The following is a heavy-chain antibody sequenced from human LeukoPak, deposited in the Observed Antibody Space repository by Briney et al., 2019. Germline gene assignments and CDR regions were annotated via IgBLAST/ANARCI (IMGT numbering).Heavy chain of an antibody. CDR2: INQDGTEK. Sequence: GGSPRLSCAASGFTFTTYWMTWVRQAPGKGLEWVASINQDGTEKYYVDSVKGRFTISRDNAKNTLDLQMKSLRSEDSAVYYCAREGGTGRTSIDYWGQGALVTVSS. D-gene: IGHD7-27*01. CDR3: AREGGTGRTSIDY. V-gene: IGHV3-7*01. CDR1: GFTFTTYW. J-gene: IGHJ4*02.